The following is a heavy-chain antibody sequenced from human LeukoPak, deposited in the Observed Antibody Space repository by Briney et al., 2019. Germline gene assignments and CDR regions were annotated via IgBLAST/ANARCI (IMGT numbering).Heavy chain of an antibody. J-gene: IGHJ3*02. V-gene: IGHV4-39*07. CDR3: ARSRVEWLSLYDAFDI. CDR1: GGSISSSSYY. CDR2: IYYSGST. D-gene: IGHD3-3*01. Sequence: SETLSLTCTVSGGSISSSSYYWGWIRQPPGKGLEWIGSIYYSGSTYYNPSLKSRVTISVDKSKNQFSLKLSSVTAADTAVYYCARSRVEWLSLYDAFDIWGQGTMVTVSS.